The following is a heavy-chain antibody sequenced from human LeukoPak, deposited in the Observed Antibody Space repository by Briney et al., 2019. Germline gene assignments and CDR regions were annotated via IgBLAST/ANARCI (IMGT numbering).Heavy chain of an antibody. CDR2: IYPGDSDT. CDR3: ARLMYSSGWYGGDY. V-gene: IGHV5-51*01. Sequence: GAFLKFCCTGSGYCITSYWICWLRPPGGELVEWMGIIYPGDSDTRYSPSFQGQVTIPAAKSISTTYLQWRSLKDTDTAMYYCARLMYSSGWYGGDYWGQGTLVTVSS. D-gene: IGHD6-19*01. J-gene: IGHJ4*02. CDR1: GYCITSYW.